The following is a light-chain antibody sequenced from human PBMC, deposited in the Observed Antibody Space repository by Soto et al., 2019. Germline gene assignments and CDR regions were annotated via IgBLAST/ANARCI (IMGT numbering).Light chain of an antibody. V-gene: IGKV3-20*01. CDR3: KQYGSSPK. CDR2: GAS. Sequence: EIVVTQSPCTLSRSPGKRGTLACRASQSVSSNNLAWYQQKPGQAPRLLIFGASNRAAGIPDRFSGSGSGTDFTLTISRLEPEDFAVYYCKQYGSSPKFGQGTKVDIK. CDR1: QSVSSNN. J-gene: IGKJ1*01.